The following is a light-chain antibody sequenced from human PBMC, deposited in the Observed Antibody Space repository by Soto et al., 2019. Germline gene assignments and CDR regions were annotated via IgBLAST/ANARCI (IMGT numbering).Light chain of an antibody. CDR2: DAS. V-gene: IGKV3-11*01. Sequence: EIVLTQSPATLSLSPGERATLSCRASQYVSSFLAWYQQKAGQAPRLLIYDASHRATGIPARFSGSGSGTDFTLTINSLEPEDFAVYYCQQRSNWPPWTFGQGTKVDIK. CDR1: QYVSSF. J-gene: IGKJ1*01. CDR3: QQRSNWPPWT.